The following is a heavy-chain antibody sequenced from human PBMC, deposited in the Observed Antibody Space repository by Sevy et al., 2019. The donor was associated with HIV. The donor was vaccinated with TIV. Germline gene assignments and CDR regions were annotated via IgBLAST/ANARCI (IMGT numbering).Heavy chain of an antibody. CDR3: TRSVTTIY. D-gene: IGHD4-4*01. J-gene: IGHJ4*02. CDR2: IRNKEYNGTT. V-gene: IGHV3-49*04. Sequence: GGSLRLSCTGSGFAFSDYALCWVRQAPGKGLEWVGFIRNKEYNGTTEYAASVKGRFFISRDDSKSVAYLDMNSLKTADTGLYYCTRSVTTIYWGRGTLVTVSS. CDR1: GFAFSDYA.